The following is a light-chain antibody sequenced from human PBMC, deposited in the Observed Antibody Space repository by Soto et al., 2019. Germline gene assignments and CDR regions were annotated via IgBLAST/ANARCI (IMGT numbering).Light chain of an antibody. CDR1: SSDVGSYNL. V-gene: IGLV2-23*01. CDR3: CSYAGSRV. CDR2: EGS. J-gene: IGLJ3*02. Sequence: QSALTQPASVSGSPGQSITIACTGTSSDVGSYNLFSWYQQHPGKAPKLMIYEGSKRPSGVSNRFSGSKSGNTASLTISGLQAEDEADYYCCSYAGSRVFGGGTKLPVL.